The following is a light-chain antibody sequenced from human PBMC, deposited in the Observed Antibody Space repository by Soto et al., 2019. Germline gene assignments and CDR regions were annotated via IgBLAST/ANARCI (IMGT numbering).Light chain of an antibody. CDR1: QSISSW. CDR3: QQYNSYPWT. CDR2: DAS. Sequence: DIQITQSPSTLSASVGDRVTITCLCSQSISSWLAWYQQKPGKAPKLLIYDASSLESGVPSRFSGSGSGTEFTLTITSLQPDDFATYYCQQYNSYPWTFGQGTKVDIK. V-gene: IGKV1-5*01. J-gene: IGKJ1*01.